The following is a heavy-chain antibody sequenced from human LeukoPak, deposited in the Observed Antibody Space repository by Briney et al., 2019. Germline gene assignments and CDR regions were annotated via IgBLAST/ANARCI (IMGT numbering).Heavy chain of an antibody. D-gene: IGHD1-14*01. V-gene: IGHV4-39*01. Sequence: PSETLSLTCTVSGGSISSSSYYWGWIRQPPGKGLEWNVSIYYSGSTYYNPSLKSRVTISVDTSKNQFSLKLSSVTAADTAVYYCARLGTTPSGWGQGTLVTVSS. J-gene: IGHJ4*02. CDR1: GGSISSSSYY. CDR3: ARLGTTPSG. CDR2: IYYSGST.